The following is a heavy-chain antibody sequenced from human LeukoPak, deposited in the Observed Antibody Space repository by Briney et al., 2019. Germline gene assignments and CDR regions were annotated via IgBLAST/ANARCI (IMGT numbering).Heavy chain of an antibody. CDR3: ARNRIGSGWFDY. CDR2: IYHRGST. J-gene: IGHJ4*02. V-gene: IGHV4-30-2*01. D-gene: IGHD6-19*01. Sequence: SQTLSLTCAVSGGSISSGSYSWSWVRQPPGKGLEWIGYIYHRGSTNYNPSLKSRVTISVDKSKNQFSLKLSSVTAADTAVYYCARNRIGSGWFDYWGQGTLVTVSS. CDR1: GGSISSGSYS.